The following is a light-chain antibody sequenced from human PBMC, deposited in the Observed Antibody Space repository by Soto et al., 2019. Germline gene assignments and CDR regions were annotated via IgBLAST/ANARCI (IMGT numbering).Light chain of an antibody. J-gene: IGKJ1*01. CDR1: QSISSIY. CDR3: QQYGSSRWT. Sequence: EVVLTQSPGTLSLSPGDRATLSCRASQSISSIYLAWYQQKPGQAPRLLIYATSSRATGIPDRFSGSGSGTGFTLTISRLEPEDFAVYYCQQYGSSRWTFGQGTKVDIK. CDR2: ATS. V-gene: IGKV3-20*01.